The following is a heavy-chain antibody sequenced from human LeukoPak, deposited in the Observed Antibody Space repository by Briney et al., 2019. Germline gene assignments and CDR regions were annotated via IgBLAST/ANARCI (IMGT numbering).Heavy chain of an antibody. V-gene: IGHV4-4*07. CDR2: IYTSGST. J-gene: IGHJ6*02. Sequence: SETLPLTCTVSGGSISSYYWSWIRQPAGKGLEWIGRIYTSGSTNCNPSLKSRVTMSVDTSKNQFSLKLSSVTAADTAVYYCARDIYYDSSGYPVISYGMDVWGQGTTVTVSS. D-gene: IGHD3-22*01. CDR3: ARDIYYDSSGYPVISYGMDV. CDR1: GGSISSYY.